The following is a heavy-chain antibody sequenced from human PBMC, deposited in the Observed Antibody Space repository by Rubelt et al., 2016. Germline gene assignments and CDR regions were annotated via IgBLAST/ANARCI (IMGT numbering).Heavy chain of an antibody. CDR3: ARHSAAPLAAAGHFDD. V-gene: IGHV4-59*04. D-gene: IGHD6-13*01. CDR2: IYYSGST. CDR1: GGSISSYY. Sequence: QLQLQASGPGLVKPSETLSLTCTVSGGSISSYYWSWIRQPPGKGLEWIGSIYYSGSTYYNPSLRSRVTMSVDTSKNQFYLKLSFVTAAATAVYYCARHSAAPLAAAGHFDDWGQGTLVTVSS. J-gene: IGHJ4*02.